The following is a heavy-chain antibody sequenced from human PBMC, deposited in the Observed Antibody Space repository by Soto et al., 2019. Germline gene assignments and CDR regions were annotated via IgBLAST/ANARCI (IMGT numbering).Heavy chain of an antibody. V-gene: IGHV4-59*01. Sequence: QVQLQESGPGLVKPSETLSLTCTVSGGSISSYYWSWIRQPPGKGLEWIGYIYYSGSTNYNPSLKSRVTISVDTSKNQFSLKLSSVTAADTAVYYCARGGGWELLPVKFDPWGQGTLVTVSS. CDR3: ARGGGWELLPVKFDP. CDR1: GGSISSYY. CDR2: IYYSGST. J-gene: IGHJ5*02. D-gene: IGHD1-26*01.